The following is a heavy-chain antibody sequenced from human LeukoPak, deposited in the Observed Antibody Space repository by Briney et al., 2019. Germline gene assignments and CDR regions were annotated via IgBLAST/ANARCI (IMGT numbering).Heavy chain of an antibody. CDR1: GFTFSSFA. D-gene: IGHD2-2*01. CDR3: AKDRSCTGSSCNVGS. J-gene: IGHJ3*01. Sequence: GGSLRLSCAASGFTFSSFAMSWVRQAPGKGLEWVSAISGSGGSTYYADSVKGRFTISRDNSKNTLFLQMNSLRAEDTTVYYCAKDRSCTGSSCNVGSWGQGTMVTVSS. CDR2: ISGSGGST. V-gene: IGHV3-23*01.